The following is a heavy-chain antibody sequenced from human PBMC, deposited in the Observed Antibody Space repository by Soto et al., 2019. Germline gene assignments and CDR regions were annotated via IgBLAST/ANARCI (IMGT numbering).Heavy chain of an antibody. CDR1: GFTFSTYG. CDR2: ISHDGSRC. CDR3: ARVTQAVAADY. J-gene: IGHJ4*02. D-gene: IGHD6-19*01. V-gene: IGHV3-30*03. Sequence: GGSLRLSCAASGFTFSTYGMHWVRQAPGKGLEWVARISHDGSRCDYADSVKGRFTISRDNSKSTLYLQMNSLRAEDTTVYYCARVTQAVAADYWGQGTLVTVSS.